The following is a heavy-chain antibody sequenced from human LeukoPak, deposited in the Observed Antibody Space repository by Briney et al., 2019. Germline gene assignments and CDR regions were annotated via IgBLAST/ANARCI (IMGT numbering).Heavy chain of an antibody. Sequence: GGSLRLSCAASGFTVSNNYMSWVRQAPGKGLEWVSAVYDGDTTYYADSVKGWLTVSRDNSRNMLYLEMNSLRAEDTAVYYCAKFQANYYDSSGYGCFDYWGQGVLVTVSS. CDR1: GFTVSNNY. J-gene: IGHJ4*02. CDR2: VYDGDTT. CDR3: AKFQANYYDSSGYGCFDY. V-gene: IGHV3-53*01. D-gene: IGHD3-22*01.